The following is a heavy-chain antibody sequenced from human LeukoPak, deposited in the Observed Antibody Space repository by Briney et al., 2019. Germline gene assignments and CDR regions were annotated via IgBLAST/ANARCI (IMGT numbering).Heavy chain of an antibody. Sequence: SETLSLTCAAYGGSFSGYYWSWIRQPPGKGLEWIGEINHSGSTNYNPSLKSRVTISVDTSKNQFSLKLSSVTAADTAVCYCARALYSSSCSVYWGQGTLVTVPS. CDR1: GGSFSGYY. J-gene: IGHJ4*02. V-gene: IGHV4-34*01. CDR2: INHSGST. CDR3: ARALYSSSCSVY. D-gene: IGHD6-13*01.